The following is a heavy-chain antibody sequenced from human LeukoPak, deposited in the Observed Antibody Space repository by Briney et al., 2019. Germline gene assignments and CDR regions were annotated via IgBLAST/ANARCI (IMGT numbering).Heavy chain of an antibody. Sequence: SETLSLTCTVSGGSISSSSYYWGWIPQPPGKGLEWIGEINHSGSTNYNPSLKSRVTISVDTSKNQFSLKLSSVTAADTAVYYCARESSSSSSWFDPWGQGTLVTVSS. CDR3: ARESSSSSSWFDP. J-gene: IGHJ5*02. CDR1: GGSISSSSYY. CDR2: INHSGST. D-gene: IGHD6-6*01. V-gene: IGHV4-39*07.